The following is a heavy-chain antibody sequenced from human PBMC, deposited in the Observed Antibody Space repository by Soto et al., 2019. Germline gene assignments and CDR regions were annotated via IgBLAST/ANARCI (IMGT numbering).Heavy chain of an antibody. CDR3: ARQGVPYISPLDAFGMDV. CDR2: INPHSGDT. Sequence: QVQLVQSGAELKKQGASVKVSCKSSGYSFINYYIHWVRQAPGQGLEWMLWINPHSGDTDHAKKFQGRVSMTMDTSISTGFMELNRLTSHGTALYWCARQGVPYISPLDAFGMDVWGQGTSVTVSS. J-gene: IGHJ6*02. CDR1: GYSFINYY. V-gene: IGHV1-2*02. D-gene: IGHD2-2*02.